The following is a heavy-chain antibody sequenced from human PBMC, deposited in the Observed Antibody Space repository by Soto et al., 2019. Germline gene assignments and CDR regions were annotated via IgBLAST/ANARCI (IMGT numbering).Heavy chain of an antibody. J-gene: IGHJ4*02. CDR2: IIPIFGTA. V-gene: IGHV1-69*13. CDR1: GGTFSSYA. D-gene: IGHD6-19*01. CDR3: ARVSRQWLVLNWAGGYYFDY. Sequence: GASVKVSCKASGGTFSSYAISWVRQAPGQGLEWMGGIIPIFGTANYAQKFQGRVTITADESTSTAYMELSSLRSEDTAVYYCARVSRQWLVLNWAGGYYFDYWGQGTLVTVSS.